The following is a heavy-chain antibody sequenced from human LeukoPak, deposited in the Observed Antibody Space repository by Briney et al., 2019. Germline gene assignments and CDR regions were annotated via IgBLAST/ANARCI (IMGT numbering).Heavy chain of an antibody. J-gene: IGHJ3*02. CDR1: GGSISSYY. CDR3: ARAELGYCSSTSCYTVAFDI. V-gene: IGHV4-34*01. D-gene: IGHD2-2*02. Sequence: SSETLSLTCTVSGGSISSYYWSWIRQPPGKGLEWIGEINHSGSTNYNPSLKSRVTISVDTSKNQFSLKLSSVTAADTAVYYCARAELGYCSSTSCYTVAFDIWGQGTMVTVSS. CDR2: INHSGST.